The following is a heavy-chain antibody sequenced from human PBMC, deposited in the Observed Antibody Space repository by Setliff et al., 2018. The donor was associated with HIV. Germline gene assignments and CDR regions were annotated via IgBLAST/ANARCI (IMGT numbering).Heavy chain of an antibody. V-gene: IGHV4-59*01. CDR1: GGSMSSYY. J-gene: IGHJ3*02. Sequence: PSETLSLTCTVSGGSMSSYYWSWIRQPPGKGLEWIGSIYYTGSTDYNPSLNNRAAIVLDTSKNQFSLKLSSVTAADTAVYYCARGSYCTNGVCYPSAFDIWGQGTMVTVSS. D-gene: IGHD2-8*01. CDR2: IYYTGST. CDR3: ARGSYCTNGVCYPSAFDI.